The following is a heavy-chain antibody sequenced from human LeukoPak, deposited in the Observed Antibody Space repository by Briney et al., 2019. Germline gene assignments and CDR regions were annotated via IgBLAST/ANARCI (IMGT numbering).Heavy chain of an antibody. CDR1: GGTFSSYA. V-gene: IGHV1-3*01. Sequence: RASVKVSCKASGGTFSSYAISWVRQAPGQRLEWMGWINADNGNTKYSQKFQGRVTITRDTSASTAYMELSGLRSEDTAVYYCATLCSGGFCYIDYWGQGILVTVSS. CDR2: INADNGNT. D-gene: IGHD2-15*01. J-gene: IGHJ4*02. CDR3: ATLCSGGFCYIDY.